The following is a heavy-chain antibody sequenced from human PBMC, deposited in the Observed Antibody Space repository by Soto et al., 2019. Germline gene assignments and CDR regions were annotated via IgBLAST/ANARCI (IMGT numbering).Heavy chain of an antibody. V-gene: IGHV4-39*01. J-gene: IGHJ5*02. CDR3: ARMYYEILTGYYPGWFDP. CDR1: GGTINSSTYY. CDR2: THYSGST. Sequence: SETLSLTCSVTGGTINSSTYYWGWIRQPPGKGLEWLGSTHYSGSTYYNPSLKSRVTISVDTSKNQFSLKLSSVIAADTAIYYCARMYYEILTGYYPGWFDPWGQGTLVTVSS. D-gene: IGHD3-9*01.